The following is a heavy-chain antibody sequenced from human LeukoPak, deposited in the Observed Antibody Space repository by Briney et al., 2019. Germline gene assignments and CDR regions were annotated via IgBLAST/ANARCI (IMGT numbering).Heavy chain of an antibody. J-gene: IGHJ6*02. D-gene: IGHD2-2*01. CDR2: FDPEDGET. CDR1: GYTLTELS. Sequence: ASVKVSCKVSGYTLTELSMHWVRQAPGKGLEWMGGFDPEDGETIYAQKFQGRVTMTEDTSTDTAYMELSSLRSEDTAVYYCARYCSSSSCVPFYYYFGMDVWGQGTTVTVSS. CDR3: ARYCSSSSCVPFYYYFGMDV. V-gene: IGHV1-24*01.